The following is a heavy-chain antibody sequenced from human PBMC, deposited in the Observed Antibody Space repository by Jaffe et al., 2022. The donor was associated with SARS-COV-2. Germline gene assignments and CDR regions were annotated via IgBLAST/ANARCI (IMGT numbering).Heavy chain of an antibody. Sequence: QVQLVESGGGVVQPGRSLRLSCAASGFTFSSYAMHWVRQAPGKGLEWVAVISYDGSNKYYADSVKGRFTISRDNSKNTLYLQMNSLRAEDTAVYYCARDPFSGGSCCPDYWGQGTLVTVSS. D-gene: IGHD2-15*01. CDR1: GFTFSSYA. J-gene: IGHJ4*02. CDR2: ISYDGSNK. CDR3: ARDPFSGGSCCPDY. V-gene: IGHV3-30-3*01.